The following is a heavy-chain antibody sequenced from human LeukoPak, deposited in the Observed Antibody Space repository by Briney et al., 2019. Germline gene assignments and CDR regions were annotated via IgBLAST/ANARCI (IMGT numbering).Heavy chain of an antibody. J-gene: IGHJ4*02. D-gene: IGHD7-27*01. Sequence: ASVKVSCKASGGTFSSYAISWVRQAPGQGLEWMGRIIPILGIANYAQKFQGRVTITADKSTSTAYMELSSLRSEDTAIYYCAKGSWGDDWGPGTLVTVSS. CDR3: AKGSWGDD. CDR2: IIPILGIA. CDR1: GGTFSSYA. V-gene: IGHV1-69*04.